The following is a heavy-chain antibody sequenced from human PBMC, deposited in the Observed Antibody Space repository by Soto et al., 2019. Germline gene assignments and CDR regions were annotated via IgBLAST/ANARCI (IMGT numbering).Heavy chain of an antibody. CDR2: IYYSGNT. V-gene: IGHV4-31*03. Sequence: PSETLSLTCTVSGGSISSGGYYWSWIRQHPGKGLEWIGYIYYSGNTYYSPSLESRLTISVDTSKNQFSLKLTSVTAADTAVYYCAREGGSYDSGGYLIRGAFDIWGQGTMVTVSS. CDR3: AREGGSYDSGGYLIRGAFDI. J-gene: IGHJ3*02. D-gene: IGHD3-22*01. CDR1: GGSISSGGYY.